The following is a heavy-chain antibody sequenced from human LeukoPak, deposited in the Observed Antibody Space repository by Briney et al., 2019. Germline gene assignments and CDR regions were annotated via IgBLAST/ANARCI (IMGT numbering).Heavy chain of an antibody. CDR1: GFTFSGSA. D-gene: IGHD6-13*01. CDR3: RAAADLNDY. V-gene: IGHV3-73*01. CDR2: IRSKADSYTT. J-gene: IGHJ4*02. Sequence: GGSLRLSCAASGFTFSGSAMHWVRQASGKGLKWLGRIRSKADSYTTAYAASVKGRFIVSRDDSKNTAYPQMNSLKTEDTAVYYCRAAADLNDYWGQGTLVTVSS.